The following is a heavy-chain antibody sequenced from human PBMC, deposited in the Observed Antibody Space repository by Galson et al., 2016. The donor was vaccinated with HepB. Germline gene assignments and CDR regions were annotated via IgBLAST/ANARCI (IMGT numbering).Heavy chain of an antibody. CDR2: ISYDGSNK. V-gene: IGHV3-30*18. CDR1: GFTFSNYG. Sequence: SLRLSCAASGFTFSNYGMHWVRQAPGKGLEWVAFISYDGSNKYYADSMKGRFTISRDNSKNTLYLQMNSLRAEDTAVYYCAKEGVVVVAAFWPPGLHFDYWGQGTLVTVSS. J-gene: IGHJ4*02. D-gene: IGHD2-15*01. CDR3: AKEGVVVVAAFWPPGLHFDY.